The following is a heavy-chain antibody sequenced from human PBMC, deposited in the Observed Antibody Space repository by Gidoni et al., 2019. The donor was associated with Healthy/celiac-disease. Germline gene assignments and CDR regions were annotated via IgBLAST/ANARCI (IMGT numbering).Heavy chain of an antibody. D-gene: IGHD6-19*01. J-gene: IGHJ3*02. Sequence: QVQLVESGGGVVQPGRSLRLSCAASGFTFSSYGMHWVRQAPGKGMEWVAVIWYDGSNKYYADSVKGRFTISRDNSKNTLYLQMNSLRAEDTAVYYCARGSVYQNSGWGGAFDIWGQGTMVTVSS. CDR1: GFTFSSYG. CDR2: IWYDGSNK. V-gene: IGHV3-33*01. CDR3: ARGSVYQNSGWGGAFDI.